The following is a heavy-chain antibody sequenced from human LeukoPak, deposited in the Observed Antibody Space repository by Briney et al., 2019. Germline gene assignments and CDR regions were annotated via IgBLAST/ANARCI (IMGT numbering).Heavy chain of an antibody. CDR3: ARAWRYTDWFDP. J-gene: IGHJ5*02. CDR1: GYTFTSYY. Sequence: ASVKVSCKASGYTFTSYYMHWVRQAPEQGLEWMGVINPSDGSTTYAQKFQGRVTVTRDTSTSTVYMELSSLRSEDTAVYYCARAWRYTDWFDPWGQGTLVTVSS. CDR2: INPSDGST. D-gene: IGHD1-14*01. V-gene: IGHV1-46*01.